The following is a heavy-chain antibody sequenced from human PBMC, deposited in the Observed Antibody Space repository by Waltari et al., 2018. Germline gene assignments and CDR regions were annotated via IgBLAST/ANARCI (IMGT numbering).Heavy chain of an antibody. CDR3: ARGKVVVAPQLDYFDY. D-gene: IGHD2-15*01. J-gene: IGHJ4*02. V-gene: IGHV1-69*10. CDR2: IIPILGIA. CDR1: GGTFSSYA. Sequence: QVQLVQSGAEVKKPGSSVKVSCKASGGTFSSYAISWVRQAPGQGLEWMGGIIPILGIANYAQKFQGRVTITADKSTSTAYMELSSLRSEDTAVYYCARGKVVVAPQLDYFDYWGQGTLVTVSS.